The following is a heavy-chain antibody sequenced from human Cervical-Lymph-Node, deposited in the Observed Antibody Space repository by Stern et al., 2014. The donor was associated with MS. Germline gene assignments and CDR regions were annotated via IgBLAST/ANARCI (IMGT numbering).Heavy chain of an antibody. V-gene: IGHV1-69*14. J-gene: IGHJ6*02. CDR2: IIPMFGAA. CDR3: ARASGNYYYYYDMEV. CDR1: GDTFSSYA. Sequence: QDQLVQSGAEVKKPGSSVKVSCKAFGDTFSSYAISWVRQAPGQGLEWMGGIIPMFGAAEYAQEFQGRVKITADKSTSTAYMELSSLRFEDTAVYYCARASGNYYYYYDMEVWGQGTTVTVSS. D-gene: IGHD6-25*01.